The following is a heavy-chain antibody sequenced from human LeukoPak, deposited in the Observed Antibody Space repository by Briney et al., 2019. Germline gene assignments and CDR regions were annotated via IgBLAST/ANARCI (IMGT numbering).Heavy chain of an antibody. Sequence: GGSLRLSCAASGFTFSSYAMSWVRQAPGKGLEWVSAISGSGGSTYYADSVKGRFTISRDNSKNTLYLQMNSLRAEDTAVYYCARDYGSYPYYFDYWGQGTLVTVSS. CDR2: ISGSGGST. CDR3: ARDYGSYPYYFDY. J-gene: IGHJ4*02. D-gene: IGHD1-26*01. V-gene: IGHV3-23*01. CDR1: GFTFSSYA.